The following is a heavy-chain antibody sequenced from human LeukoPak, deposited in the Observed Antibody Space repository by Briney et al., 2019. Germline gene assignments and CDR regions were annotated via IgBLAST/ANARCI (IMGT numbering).Heavy chain of an antibody. CDR1: GGSFSGYY. CDR3: AGAPVQWLVVF. CDR2: INHSGST. J-gene: IGHJ4*02. Sequence: SETLSLTCAVYGGSFSGYYWSWIRQPPGKGLEWIGEINHSGSTNYNPSLKSRVTISVDTSKNQFSLKLSSVTAADTAVYYCAGAPVQWLVVFWGQGTLVTVSS. D-gene: IGHD6-19*01. V-gene: IGHV4-34*01.